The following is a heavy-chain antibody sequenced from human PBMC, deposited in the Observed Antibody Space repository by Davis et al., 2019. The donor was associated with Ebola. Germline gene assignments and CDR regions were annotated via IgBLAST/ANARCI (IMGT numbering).Heavy chain of an antibody. Sequence: HSQTLSLTCAISGNSVSSNSAACNWIRQSPSRGLEWLGRTYYNSKWYSDYALSVKSRITINPDTSKNQFSLQLNSVTPEDTALYYCARGWLRGGMDVWGEGTTVTV. CDR2: TYYNSKWYS. V-gene: IGHV6-1*01. CDR3: ARGWLRGGMDV. J-gene: IGHJ6*02. CDR1: GNSVSSNSAA. D-gene: IGHD5-18*01.